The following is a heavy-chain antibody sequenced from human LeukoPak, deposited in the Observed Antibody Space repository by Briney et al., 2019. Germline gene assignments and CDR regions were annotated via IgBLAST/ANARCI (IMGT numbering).Heavy chain of an antibody. CDR3: ARVGRIAAAGTRSFWFDP. J-gene: IGHJ5*02. V-gene: IGHV7-4-1*02. Sequence: GASVKVSCKASGYTFTSYYMHWVRQAPGQGLEWMGWINTNTGNPTYAQGFTGRFVFSLDTSVSTAYLQISSLKAEDTAVYYCARVGRIAAAGTRSFWFDPWGQGALVTVSS. CDR1: GYTFTSYY. D-gene: IGHD6-13*01. CDR2: INTNTGNP.